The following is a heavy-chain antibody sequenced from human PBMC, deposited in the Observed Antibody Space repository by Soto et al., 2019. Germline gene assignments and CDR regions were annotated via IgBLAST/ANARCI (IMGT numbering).Heavy chain of an antibody. J-gene: IGHJ6*02. V-gene: IGHV3-21*04. CDR2: ISSSGSGR. CDR3: TRISRFYLWPSNCMDV. Sequence: GGSLRLSCAASGFTFSSYAMSWVRQAPGKGLEWVSSISSSGSGRYYADSVTGRFTISRDKAKNTMYLQMNSLRAEDTAGYYFTRISRFYLWPSNCMDVWGQGTTVTVSS. D-gene: IGHD2-21*01. CDR1: GFTFSSYA.